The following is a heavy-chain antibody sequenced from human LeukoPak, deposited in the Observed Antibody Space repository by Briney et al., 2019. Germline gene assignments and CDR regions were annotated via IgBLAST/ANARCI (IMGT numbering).Heavy chain of an antibody. Sequence: GGSLRLSCAASGFTVSSNYMSWVRQAPGKGLEWFSVIYSGGSTYYADSVKGRVTISRDNSKNTLYLQMNSLRAEDTAVYYCARYDILTGYDGWGQGTLVTASS. J-gene: IGHJ4*02. CDR3: ARYDILTGYDG. D-gene: IGHD3-9*01. CDR2: IYSGGST. V-gene: IGHV3-53*01. CDR1: GFTVSSNY.